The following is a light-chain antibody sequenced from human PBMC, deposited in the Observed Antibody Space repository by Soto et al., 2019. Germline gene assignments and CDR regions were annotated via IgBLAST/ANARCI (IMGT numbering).Light chain of an antibody. CDR1: SSDVGGYNY. CDR3: SSYAGSNNLGVV. Sequence: QSALTQPPSASGSPGQSVTISCTGTSSDVGGYNYVSWYQQHPGKAPKLMIYDVSTRPSGVPDRFSGSKSGNTGSLTVSGLQAEDEADYYCSSYAGSNNLGVVFGGGTKVTVL. J-gene: IGLJ2*01. CDR2: DVS. V-gene: IGLV2-8*01.